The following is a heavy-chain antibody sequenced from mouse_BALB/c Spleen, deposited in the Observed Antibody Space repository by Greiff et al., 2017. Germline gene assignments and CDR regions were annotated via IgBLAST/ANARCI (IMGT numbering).Heavy chain of an antibody. Sequence: EVKLMESGGGLVKPGGSLKLSCAASGFTFSDYYMYWVRQTPEKRLEWVATISDGGSYTYYPDSVKGRFTISRDNAKNNLYLQMSSLKSEDTAMYYCARGSTGGSFAYWGQGTLVTVSA. V-gene: IGHV5-4*02. J-gene: IGHJ3*01. CDR2: ISDGGSYT. CDR1: GFTFSDYY. D-gene: IGHD4-1*02. CDR3: ARGSTGGSFAY.